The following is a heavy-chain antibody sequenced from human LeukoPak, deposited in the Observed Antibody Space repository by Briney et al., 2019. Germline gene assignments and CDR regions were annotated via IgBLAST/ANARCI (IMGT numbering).Heavy chain of an antibody. CDR1: GGTFSSYA. V-gene: IGHV1-69*01. D-gene: IGHD6-13*01. Sequence: SVTVSCTSSGGTFSSYAISWVRQGPGQGLEWVGGIIPIFGTANYAQKFQGRVTITADESTSTAYMELSSLRSEDTAVYYCARDGTAAAGPNGGMDVWGKGTTVTVSS. CDR2: IIPIFGTA. J-gene: IGHJ6*04. CDR3: ARDGTAAAGPNGGMDV.